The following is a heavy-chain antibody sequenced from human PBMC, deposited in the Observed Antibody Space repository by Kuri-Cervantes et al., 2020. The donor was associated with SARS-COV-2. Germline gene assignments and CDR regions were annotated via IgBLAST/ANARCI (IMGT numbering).Heavy chain of an antibody. CDR2: IYHSGTT. V-gene: IGHV4-59*08. CDR3: ARLGNYDRGYHFDY. CDR1: GGSISSYY. J-gene: IGHJ4*02. Sequence: SETLSLTRTVSGGSISSYYWSWIRQPPGKGLEWIGEIYHSGTTNYNPSLESRVTISVGTSKNQFSLKLSSVTAADTAVYYCARLGNYDRGYHFDYWGQGTLVTVSS. D-gene: IGHD3-3*01.